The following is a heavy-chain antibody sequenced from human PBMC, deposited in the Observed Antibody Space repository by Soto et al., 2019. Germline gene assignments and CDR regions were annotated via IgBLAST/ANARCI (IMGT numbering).Heavy chain of an antibody. J-gene: IGHJ4*01. CDR3: ATDPQGYFSGCYGVLDQ. CDR2: INVAKGNT. Sequence: QVQVVQSGAEVKKPGASVKVSCKASGNSFSTYIIHWVRQAPGQRLEWMGWINVAKGNTKYSQKLQGRVTITRDTSASTAYMELSSLRSEDTAVYYCATDPQGYFSGCYGVLDQWGQGTLVTVSS. D-gene: IGHD6-19*01. CDR1: GNSFSTYI. V-gene: IGHV1-3*01.